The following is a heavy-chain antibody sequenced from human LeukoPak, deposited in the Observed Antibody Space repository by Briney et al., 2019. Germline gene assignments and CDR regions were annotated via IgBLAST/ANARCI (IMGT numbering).Heavy chain of an antibody. CDR1: GFTFSSYG. CDR2: ISYDGSNK. V-gene: IGHV3-30*18. D-gene: IGHD4-17*01. Sequence: GGSLRLSCAASGFTFSSYGMHWVRQAPGKGLEWVAVISYDGSNKYYADSVKGRFTISRDNSKNTLYLQMNSLRAEDTAVYYCAKGDYGDYGCSGSWGQGTLVTVSS. CDR3: AKGDYGDYGCSGS. J-gene: IGHJ4*02.